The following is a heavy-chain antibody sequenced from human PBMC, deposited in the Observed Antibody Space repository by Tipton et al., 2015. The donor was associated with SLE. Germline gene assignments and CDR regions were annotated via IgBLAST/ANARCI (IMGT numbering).Heavy chain of an antibody. CDR3: ARDGPVVGTTGQWAHGDY. CDR2: ISSSGTTI. Sequence: SLRLSCAASGFTVSSYEMNWVRQAPGKGLEYVSYISSSGTTIYYADSVKGRFTIARDNAKNSLYLQMNSLRAEDTAFYFCARDGPVVGTTGQWAHGDYWGQGTLVTVSS. D-gene: IGHD1-26*01. CDR1: GFTVSSYE. J-gene: IGHJ4*02. V-gene: IGHV3-48*03.